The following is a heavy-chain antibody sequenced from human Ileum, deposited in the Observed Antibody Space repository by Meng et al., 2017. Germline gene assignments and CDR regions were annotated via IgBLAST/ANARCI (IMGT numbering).Heavy chain of an antibody. CDR3: ARDTVGTTLVDY. Sequence: QVQLVQSGAEGKKPGAPVTVSCKASGYIFTRYGIGWVRKAPGQGLEWMGWIRAYSGKTKYAQKLQGRVTMTTDTSTSTAYMELRNLRSDDTDVYYCARDTVGTTLVDYWGQGTLVTVSS. CDR2: IRAYSGKT. J-gene: IGHJ4*02. V-gene: IGHV1-18*01. D-gene: IGHD4-23*01. CDR1: GYIFTRYG.